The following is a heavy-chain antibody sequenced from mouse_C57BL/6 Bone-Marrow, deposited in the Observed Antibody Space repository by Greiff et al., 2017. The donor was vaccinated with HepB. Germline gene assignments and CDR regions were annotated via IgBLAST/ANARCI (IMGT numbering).Heavy chain of an antibody. J-gene: IGHJ3*01. CDR3: ARDRDGYLLAY. Sequence: NVVESGGGLVKPGGSLKLSCAASGFTFSSYAMSWVRQTPEKRLEWVATISDGGSYTYYPDNVKGRFTISRDNAKNNLYLQMSHLKSEDTAMYYCARDRDGYLLAYWGQGTLVTVSA. V-gene: IGHV5-4*03. CDR2: ISDGGSYT. D-gene: IGHD2-3*01. CDR1: GFTFSSYA.